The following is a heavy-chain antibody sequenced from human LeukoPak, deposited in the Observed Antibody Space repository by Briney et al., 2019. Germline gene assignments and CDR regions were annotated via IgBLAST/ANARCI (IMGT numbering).Heavy chain of an antibody. CDR3: ARDPYYYNSGSFAAFDI. Sequence: PGGSLRLSCAASGFTFSTYCMTWLRQTPGKGLEWVANIKPDGDEKYYVDSVKGRFTISRDNAKNSLQLQMDSLTAEDTALYYCARDPYYYNSGSFAAFDIWGQGTMVTVSS. V-gene: IGHV3-7*01. CDR1: GFTFSTYC. D-gene: IGHD3-10*01. CDR2: IKPDGDEK. J-gene: IGHJ3*02.